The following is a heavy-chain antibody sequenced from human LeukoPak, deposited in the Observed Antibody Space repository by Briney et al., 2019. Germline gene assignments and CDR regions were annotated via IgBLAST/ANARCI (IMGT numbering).Heavy chain of an antibody. J-gene: IGHJ4*02. CDR1: GFTFRSHA. CDR2: IYENGGTT. D-gene: IGHD2-21*01. CDR3: AKDFRIGYSAHFDY. Sequence: GGSLRLPCVGSGFTFRSHAMSWVRQAPEKGLEFVSGIYENGGTTYYADSVKGRFSISRDNSKNTLYLQMDSLRGVDTAVYYCAKDFRIGYSAHFDYWGQGALVTVSS. V-gene: IGHV3-23*01.